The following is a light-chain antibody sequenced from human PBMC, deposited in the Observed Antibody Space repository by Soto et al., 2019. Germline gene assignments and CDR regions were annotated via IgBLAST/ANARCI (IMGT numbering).Light chain of an antibody. V-gene: IGKV3-20*01. CDR2: DAS. CDR3: QHYGSSPSWT. J-gene: IGKJ1*01. CDR1: QSVSGNF. Sequence: EIVFTQSPGSLSLSPGERATLSCRASQSVSGNFLAWYQHKPGQAPRLLIYDASTRLTGIPDRFSGSGSGTDFTLTISRLEPEDFAVYYCQHYGSSPSWTFGQGTKVDIK.